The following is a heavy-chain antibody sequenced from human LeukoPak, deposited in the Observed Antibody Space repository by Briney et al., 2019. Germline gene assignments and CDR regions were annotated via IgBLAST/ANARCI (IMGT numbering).Heavy chain of an antibody. Sequence: PGGSLRLSCAASGFTFSDYNMNWVRQAPGEGLEWVSSVSYGSTYIDYADSVKGRFTISRDNAKNSLYLEMNSLRAEDTAVYYCARGYCSGGSCYRYEDYWGQGTLVTVSS. CDR2: VSYGSTYI. CDR3: ARGYCSGGSCYRYEDY. CDR1: GFTFSDYN. D-gene: IGHD2-15*01. J-gene: IGHJ4*02. V-gene: IGHV3-21*01.